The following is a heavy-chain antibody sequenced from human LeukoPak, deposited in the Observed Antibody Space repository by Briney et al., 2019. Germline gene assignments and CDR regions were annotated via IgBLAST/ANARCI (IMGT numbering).Heavy chain of an antibody. CDR3: ARGRLWSGELSVFDY. Sequence: SETLSLTCTVSGGSISSGGYYWSWIRQHPGKGLEWIGYIYYSGSTYYNPSLKSRVTISVDTSKNQFSLKLSSVTAADTAVYYCARGRLWSGELSVFDYWGQGTLVTVSS. CDR1: GGSISSGGYY. D-gene: IGHD3-10*01. J-gene: IGHJ4*02. V-gene: IGHV4-31*03. CDR2: IYYSGST.